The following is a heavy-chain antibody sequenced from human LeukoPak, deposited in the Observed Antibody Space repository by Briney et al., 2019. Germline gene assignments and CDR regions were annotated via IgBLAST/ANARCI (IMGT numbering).Heavy chain of an antibody. D-gene: IGHD1-26*01. V-gene: IGHV4-59*01. Sequence: PSETLSLTCTVSGGSISSYYWSWIRQPPGKGLEWIGYIYCSGSTNYNPSLESRVTISVDTSKNQFSLKLSSVTAADTAVYYCARDGGQWELRGDFDYWGQGTLVTVSS. J-gene: IGHJ4*02. CDR2: IYCSGST. CDR3: ARDGGQWELRGDFDY. CDR1: GGSISSYY.